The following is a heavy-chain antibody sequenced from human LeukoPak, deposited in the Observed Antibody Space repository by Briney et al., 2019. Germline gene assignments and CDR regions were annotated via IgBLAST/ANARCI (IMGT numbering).Heavy chain of an antibody. CDR3: ARGGPAGDFIVVAPTNNAFDI. Sequence: ASVKVSCKASGYTFTGYYMHWVRQAPGQGLEWMGIINPSGGSTSYAQKFQGRVTMTRDTSTTTVYMELSSLRSEDTAVYYCARGGPAGDFIVVAPTNNAFDIWGQGTMVTVSS. V-gene: IGHV1-46*01. CDR2: INPSGGST. CDR1: GYTFTGYY. D-gene: IGHD2-2*01. J-gene: IGHJ3*02.